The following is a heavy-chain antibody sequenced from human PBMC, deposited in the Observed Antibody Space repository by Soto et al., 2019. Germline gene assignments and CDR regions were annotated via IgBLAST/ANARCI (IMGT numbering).Heavy chain of an antibody. J-gene: IGHJ4*02. V-gene: IGHV3-23*01. Sequence: GGSLRLSCAASGFIFISYAMSWVRQAPGKGLEWVSAISGSGGSTYYADSVKGRFTISRDNSKNTLYLQMNSLRAEDTAVYYCAKVLIVVVVAATDYWGQGTLVTVSS. CDR1: GFIFISYA. CDR2: ISGSGGST. CDR3: AKVLIVVVVAATDY. D-gene: IGHD2-15*01.